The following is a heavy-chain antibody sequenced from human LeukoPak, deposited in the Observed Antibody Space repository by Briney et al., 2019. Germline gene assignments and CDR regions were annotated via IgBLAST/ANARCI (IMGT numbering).Heavy chain of an antibody. D-gene: IGHD6-19*01. CDR3: AKSQSSSGWYPHWYFDL. V-gene: IGHV3-23*01. J-gene: IGHJ2*01. CDR1: GFTFSSYA. CDR2: ISGSGGST. Sequence: GGSLRLSCAASGFTFSSYAMSWVRQAPGKGLEWVSAISGSGGSTYYADSVKGRFTISRDNSKNTLYLQMNSLRAEDTAVYYCAKSQSSSGWYPHWYFDLWGRGTLVTVSS.